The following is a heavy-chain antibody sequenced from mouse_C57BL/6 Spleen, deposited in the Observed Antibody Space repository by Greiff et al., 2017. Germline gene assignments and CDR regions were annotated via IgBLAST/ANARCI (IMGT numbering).Heavy chain of an antibody. CDR3: ARHEDKYYYGSSPPWFAY. Sequence: LVKPGASVKLSCKASGYTFTEYTIHWVKQRSGQGLEWIGWFYPGSGSIKYNEKFKDKATLTADKSSSTVYMELSRLTSEDSAVYFCARHEDKYYYGSSPPWFAYWGQGTLVTVSA. J-gene: IGHJ3*01. D-gene: IGHD1-1*01. CDR1: GYTFTEYT. CDR2: FYPGSGSI. V-gene: IGHV1-62-2*01.